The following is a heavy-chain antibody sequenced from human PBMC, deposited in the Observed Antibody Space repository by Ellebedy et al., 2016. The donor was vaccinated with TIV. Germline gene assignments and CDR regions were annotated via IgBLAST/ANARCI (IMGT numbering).Heavy chain of an antibody. D-gene: IGHD2-21*02. CDR3: ARVRSWGVVTGVYLYYYMDV. CDR2: IFYSGTT. V-gene: IGHV4-39*06. Sequence: MPSETLSLTCTVSGDSISSIHHYWGWTRQPPGKGLEWIGNIFYSGTTYYNPSLKRRVTMSGDTSKNQFTLKLTSVTAADTAVYYCARVRSWGVVTGVYLYYYMDVWGKGTTATVSS. J-gene: IGHJ6*03. CDR1: GDSISSIHHY.